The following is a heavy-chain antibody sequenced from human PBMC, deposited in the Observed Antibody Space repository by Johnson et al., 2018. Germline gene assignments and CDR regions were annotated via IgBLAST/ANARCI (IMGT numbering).Heavy chain of an antibody. D-gene: IGHD2-2*01. CDR3: AKDSSSFFSYYYMDV. CDR1: GFTFSSYA. V-gene: IGHV3-30*18. Sequence: QVQLVQSGGGVVQPGRSLRLSCAASGFTFSSYAIHWVRQAPGKGLEWVAVISYDGSNIYYAESVKGRFTISRDNSKNTVYLQMNSLVAEDTALYYCAKDSSSFFSYYYMDVWGEGTTVTVSS. CDR2: ISYDGSNI. J-gene: IGHJ6*03.